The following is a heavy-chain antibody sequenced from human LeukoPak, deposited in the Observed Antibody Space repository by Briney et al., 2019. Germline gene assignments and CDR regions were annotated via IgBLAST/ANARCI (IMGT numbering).Heavy chain of an antibody. CDR1: GFTFSSYW. D-gene: IGHD3-22*01. V-gene: IGHV3-7*01. CDR2: IKQDGSEK. Sequence: PGGSLRLSCEASGFTFSSYWMTWVRQAPGKGLEWVANIKQDGSEKYYVDSVKGRFTISRDNAKNSLYLQMNSLRAEDTAVYYCARDYYDKPIWGQGTMVTVSS. J-gene: IGHJ3*02. CDR3: ARDYYDKPI.